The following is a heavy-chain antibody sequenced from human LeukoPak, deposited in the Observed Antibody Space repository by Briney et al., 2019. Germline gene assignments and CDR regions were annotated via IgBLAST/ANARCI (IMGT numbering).Heavy chain of an antibody. CDR3: ATAPILRGEAGEQYKYGMDV. CDR2: VYHNGTP. J-gene: IGHJ6*02. D-gene: IGHD2-2*02. V-gene: IGHV4-4*02. CDR1: VGSISSGNW. Sequence: SGTLSLTCAVSVGSISSGNWWSWVRQSPGKGLEWIGEVYHNGTPNYNPSLKSQVTISADTFKNHFSLKLTSVTAADTAVYYCATAPILRGEAGEQYKYGMDVWGQGTTVIVSS.